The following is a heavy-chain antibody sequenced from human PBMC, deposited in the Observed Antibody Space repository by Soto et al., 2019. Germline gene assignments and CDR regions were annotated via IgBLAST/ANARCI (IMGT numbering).Heavy chain of an antibody. CDR3: ARLEGIVGAQDDAFDI. J-gene: IGHJ3*02. Sequence: GGSLRLSCAASGFTFSSYSMNWVRQAPGKGLEWVSSISSSSSYIYYADSVKGRFTISRDNAKNSLYLQMNSLRAEDTAVYYRARLEGIVGAQDDAFDIWGQGTMVTVSS. V-gene: IGHV3-21*01. CDR2: ISSSSSYI. D-gene: IGHD1-26*01. CDR1: GFTFSSYS.